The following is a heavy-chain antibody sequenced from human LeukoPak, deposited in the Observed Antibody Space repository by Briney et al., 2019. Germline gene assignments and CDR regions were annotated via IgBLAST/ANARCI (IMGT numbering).Heavy chain of an antibody. CDR1: GGSFSGYY. CDR3: ASSLLTADASDI. Sequence: PSETLSLTCAVYGGSFSGYYWSWIRQPPGKGLEWIGEINHSGSTNYNPSLKSRVTISVDTSKNQFSLKLSSVTAADTAVYYCASSLLTADASDIWGQGTMVTVSS. CDR2: INHSGST. V-gene: IGHV4-34*01. D-gene: IGHD3-9*01. J-gene: IGHJ3*02.